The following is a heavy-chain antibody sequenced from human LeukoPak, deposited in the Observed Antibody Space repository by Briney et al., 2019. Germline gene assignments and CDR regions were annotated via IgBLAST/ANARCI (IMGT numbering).Heavy chain of an antibody. CDR3: ARDSITMVRGVQD. CDR1: GGSISSSSYY. CDR2: IYYSGST. Sequence: SETLSLTCTVSGGSISSSSYYWGWIRQPPGKGLEWIGSIYYSGSTYYNPSLKSRVTISVDTSKNQFSLKLSSVTAADTAVYYCARDSITMVRGVQDWGQGTLVTVSS. V-gene: IGHV4-39*07. J-gene: IGHJ4*02. D-gene: IGHD3-10*01.